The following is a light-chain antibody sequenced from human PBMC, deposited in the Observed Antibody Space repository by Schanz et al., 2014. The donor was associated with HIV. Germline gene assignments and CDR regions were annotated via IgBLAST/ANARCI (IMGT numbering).Light chain of an antibody. V-gene: IGLV1-51*01. CDR3: GTWDSSLSVVV. Sequence: QSALTQPASVSGSPGQSVTISCTSTSSDFSRSDYVSWYQQHPGQAPKLLIYDNNKRPSGIPDRFSGSKSGTSATLGITGLQTGDEADYYCGTWDSSLSVVVFGGGTKLTVL. CDR2: DNN. J-gene: IGLJ2*01. CDR1: SSDFSRSDY.